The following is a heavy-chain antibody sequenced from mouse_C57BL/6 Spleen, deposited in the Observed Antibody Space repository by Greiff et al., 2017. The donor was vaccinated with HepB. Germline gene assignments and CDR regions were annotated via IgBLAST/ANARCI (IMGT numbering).Heavy chain of an antibody. V-gene: IGHV5-4*01. CDR3: ARRGSTTVVPHWYFDV. D-gene: IGHD1-1*01. J-gene: IGHJ1*03. Sequence: EVQLVESGGGLVKPGGSLKLSCAASGFTFSSYAMSWVRQTPEKRLEWVATISDGGSYTYYPDNVKGRFTISRDNAKNNLYLQMSHLKSEDTAMYYCARRGSTTVVPHWYFDVWGTGTTVTVSS. CDR1: GFTFSSYA. CDR2: ISDGGSYT.